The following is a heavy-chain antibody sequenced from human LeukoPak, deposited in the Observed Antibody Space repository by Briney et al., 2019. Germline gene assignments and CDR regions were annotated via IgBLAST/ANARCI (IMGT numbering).Heavy chain of an antibody. V-gene: IGHV3-23*01. CDR3: AKRYSDGGFDP. CDR2: ISGETNNT. Sequence: GGSLSLSCVASGLTFSNSALTWVRQGPGKGLEWVSSISGETNNTYYSDSVKGRFTVSRDNSKNTVFLQMNDLTIEDTAIYYCAKRYSDGGFDPWGQGTLVTVSS. CDR1: GLTFSNSA. J-gene: IGHJ5*02. D-gene: IGHD3-10*01.